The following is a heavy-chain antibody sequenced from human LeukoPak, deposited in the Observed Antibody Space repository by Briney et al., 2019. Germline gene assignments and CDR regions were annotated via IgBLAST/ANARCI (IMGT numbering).Heavy chain of an antibody. J-gene: IGHJ4*02. CDR1: GFTFSSYS. CDR2: INHSGST. D-gene: IGHD4-4*01. V-gene: IGHV4-34*01. CDR3: ARGRGTVTKENYFDY. Sequence: GSLRLSCAASGFTFSSYSMNWVRQPPGKGLEWIGEINHSGSTNYNPSLKSRVTISVDASKNQFSLKLSSVTAADTAVYYCARGRGTVTKENYFDYWGQGTLVTVSS.